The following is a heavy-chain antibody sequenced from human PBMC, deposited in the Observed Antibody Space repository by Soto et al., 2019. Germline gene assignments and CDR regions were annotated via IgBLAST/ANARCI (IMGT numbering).Heavy chain of an antibody. V-gene: IGHV1-69*01. D-gene: IGHD6-19*01. CDR3: ARTYENSGWYWYFDL. J-gene: IGHJ2*01. CDR2: IIPIFGTA. CDR1: GGTFSSYA. Sequence: QVQLVQSGAEVKKPGSSVKVSCKASGGTFSSYAISWVRQAPGQGLEWMGGIIPIFGTANYAQKFQGRVTITADESTSTAYMERSSLRPEDTAVYYWARTYENSGWYWYFDLWGRGTLVTVSS.